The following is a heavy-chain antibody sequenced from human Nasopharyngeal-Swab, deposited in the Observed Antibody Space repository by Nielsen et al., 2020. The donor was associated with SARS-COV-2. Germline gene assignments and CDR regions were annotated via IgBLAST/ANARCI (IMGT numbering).Heavy chain of an antibody. Sequence: SETLSLTCTVSGGSISSDNYFWSWIRQRPGKGLEWIGYIHYTGKTYYNPSLESRLTISLDQSRNQFSLMLRSVTAADTAVYYCAREVINQAVSDAFDFWGQGTMVTVSS. D-gene: IGHD3-16*02. CDR2: IHYTGKT. CDR3: AREVINQAVSDAFDF. V-gene: IGHV4-31*03. CDR1: GGSISSDNYF. J-gene: IGHJ3*01.